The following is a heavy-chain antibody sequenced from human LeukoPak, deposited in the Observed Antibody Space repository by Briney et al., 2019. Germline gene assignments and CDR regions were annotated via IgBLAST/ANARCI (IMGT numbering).Heavy chain of an antibody. CDR2: INAGNGNT. J-gene: IGHJ1*01. D-gene: IGHD4-11*01. Sequence: GASVKVSCKASGYTFTSYAMHWVRQAPGQRLEWMGWINAGNGNTKYSQKFQGRVTITGDTSASTAYMELSSLRSEDTAVYYCARERLQGYFQHWGQGTLVTVSS. V-gene: IGHV1-3*01. CDR3: ARERLQGYFQH. CDR1: GYTFTSYA.